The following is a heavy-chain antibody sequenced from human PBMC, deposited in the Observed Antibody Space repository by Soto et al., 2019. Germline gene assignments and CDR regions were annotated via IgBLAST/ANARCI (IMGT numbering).Heavy chain of an antibody. CDR3: ARDRIVVVVGYYYGMDV. V-gene: IGHV1-69*01. CDR1: GGTFSSYA. Sequence: QVQLVQSGAEVKKPGSSVKVSCKASGGTFSSYAISWVRQAPGQGLEWMGGIIPIFGTANYAQKFQGRVTITADESTSTPYMELSSLRSEDTAVYYCARDRIVVVVGYYYGMDVWGQGTTVTVSS. CDR2: IIPIFGTA. J-gene: IGHJ6*02. D-gene: IGHD2-15*01.